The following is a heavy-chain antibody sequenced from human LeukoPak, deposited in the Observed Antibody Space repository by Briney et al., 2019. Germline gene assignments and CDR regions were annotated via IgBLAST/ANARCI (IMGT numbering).Heavy chain of an antibody. Sequence: ASVKVSCKASGYTFTGYYMHWVRQAPGQGLEWMGWINPNSGGTNYAQKFQGRVTMTRDTSISTAYMELSRLRSDDTAVYYCARGLVVPAAMDYYYYMDVWGKGTTVTVSS. V-gene: IGHV1-2*02. J-gene: IGHJ6*03. CDR1: GYTFTGYY. CDR3: ARGLVVPAAMDYYYYMDV. CDR2: INPNSGGT. D-gene: IGHD2-2*01.